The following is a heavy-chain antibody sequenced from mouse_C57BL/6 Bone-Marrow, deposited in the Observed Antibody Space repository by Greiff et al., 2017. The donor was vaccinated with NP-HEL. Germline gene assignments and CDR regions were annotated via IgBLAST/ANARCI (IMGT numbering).Heavy chain of an antibody. CDR1: GYSITSDY. Sequence: VQLKESGPGLAKPSQTLSLTCSVTGYSITSDYWNWIRKFPGNKLEYMGYISYSGSTYYNPSLKSRISITRDTSKNQYYLQLNSVTTEDTATYYCARSEEGYYYGSSYDWYFDVWGTGTTVTVSS. D-gene: IGHD1-1*01. J-gene: IGHJ1*03. CDR2: ISYSGST. V-gene: IGHV3-8*01. CDR3: ARSEEGYYYGSSYDWYFDV.